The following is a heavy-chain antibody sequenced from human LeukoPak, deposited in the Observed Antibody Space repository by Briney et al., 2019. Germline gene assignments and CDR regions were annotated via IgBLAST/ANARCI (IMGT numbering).Heavy chain of an antibody. Sequence: PGGSLRLSCAASGFTFSSFEMNWVRQAPGKGLEWVSYISSSASTIYYADSVKGRFTISRDNAKNSLYLQMNSLRAEDTAVYYCARGRRSLRYFDWFSDAFDIWGQGTMVTVSS. CDR3: ARGRRSLRYFDWFSDAFDI. CDR1: GFTFSSFE. CDR2: ISSSASTI. D-gene: IGHD3-9*01. J-gene: IGHJ3*02. V-gene: IGHV3-48*03.